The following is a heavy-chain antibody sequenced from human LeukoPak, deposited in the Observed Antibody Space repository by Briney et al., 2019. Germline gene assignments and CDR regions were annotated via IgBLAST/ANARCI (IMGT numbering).Heavy chain of an antibody. CDR2: ISYDGTKK. Sequence: GVSLRLSCAASGFTFSSYGMHWVREAPGKGLEWVAVISYDGTKKYYGDSVKGRFTISRDNSKNTLYLQMNSLRAEDTAVYYCAKDLYSYGYFGDYWGQGTLVTVSS. D-gene: IGHD5-18*01. CDR1: GFTFSSYG. CDR3: AKDLYSYGYFGDY. V-gene: IGHV3-30*18. J-gene: IGHJ4*02.